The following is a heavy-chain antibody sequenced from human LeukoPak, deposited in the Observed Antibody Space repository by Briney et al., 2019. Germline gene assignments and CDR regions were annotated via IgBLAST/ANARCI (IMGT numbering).Heavy chain of an antibody. J-gene: IGHJ6*03. D-gene: IGHD2-2*01. V-gene: IGHV4-59*01. CDR1: GGSISSYY. CDR2: IYYSGST. CDR3: ARWSAVPAALNYMDV. Sequence: SETLSLTCTVSGGSISSYYWSWIRQPPGKGLEWIGYIYYSGSTNYNPSLKSRVTISVDTSKNQFSLKLSSVTAADTAVYYCARWSAVPAALNYMDVWGKGTTATVSS.